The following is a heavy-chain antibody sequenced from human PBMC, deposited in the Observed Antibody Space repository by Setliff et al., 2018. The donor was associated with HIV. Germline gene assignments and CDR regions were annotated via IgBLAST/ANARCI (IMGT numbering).Heavy chain of an antibody. J-gene: IGHJ4*02. CDR1: GYTFTDYY. D-gene: IGHD5-12*01. CDR3: TRDLLVATIKGTN. V-gene: IGHV1-2*02. CDR2: INPNTGGT. Sequence: SVKVSCKASGYTFTDYYMHWVRQAPGQGLEWMGWINPNTGGTNYAQKFQGRVTMTRDTSISTAYMELTRLRSGDTAVYYCTRDLLVATIKGTNWGQGTLVTVSS.